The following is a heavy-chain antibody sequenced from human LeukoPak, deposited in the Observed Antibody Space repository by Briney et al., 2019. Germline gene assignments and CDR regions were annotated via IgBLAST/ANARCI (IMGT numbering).Heavy chain of an antibody. J-gene: IGHJ6*02. CDR2: MNPNSGNT. V-gene: IGHV1-8*02. D-gene: IGHD4-17*01. CDR1: GYMFTSYG. Sequence: GASVKVSCKASGYMFTSYGITWVRQAPGQGLEWMGWMNPNSGNTGYAQKFQGRVTMTRNTSISTAYMELSSLRSEDTAVYYCARGHLRYVDPYYGMDVWGQGTTVTVSS. CDR3: ARGHLRYVDPYYGMDV.